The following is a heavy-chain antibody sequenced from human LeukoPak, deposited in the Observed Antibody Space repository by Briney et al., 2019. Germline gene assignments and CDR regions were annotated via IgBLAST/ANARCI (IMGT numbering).Heavy chain of an antibody. Sequence: GASVKVSCKASGYTFTSYDISWVRQATGQGLEWMGWMNPNSGNTGYAQKFQGRVTITRNTSISTAYMELSSLRSEDTAVYYCARSYSGSYWFDYWGQGTLVTVSS. CDR2: MNPNSGNT. V-gene: IGHV1-8*03. CDR3: ARSYSGSYWFDY. J-gene: IGHJ4*02. D-gene: IGHD1-26*01. CDR1: GYTFTSYD.